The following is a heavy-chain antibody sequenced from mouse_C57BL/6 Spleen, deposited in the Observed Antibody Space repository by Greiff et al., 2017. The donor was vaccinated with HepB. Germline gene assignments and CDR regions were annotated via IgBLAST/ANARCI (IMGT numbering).Heavy chain of an antibody. CDR1: GFTFSSYT. CDR3: GRHRYGSSFDY. Sequence: EVMLVESGGGLVKPGGSLKLSCAASGFTFSSYTMSWVRQTPEKRLEWVATISGGVGNTYYPDSVKGRFTISRDNAKNTLYLQMSSLRSEDTALYYWGRHRYGSSFDYWGQGTTLTVSS. V-gene: IGHV5-9*01. CDR2: ISGGVGNT. J-gene: IGHJ2*01. D-gene: IGHD1-1*01.